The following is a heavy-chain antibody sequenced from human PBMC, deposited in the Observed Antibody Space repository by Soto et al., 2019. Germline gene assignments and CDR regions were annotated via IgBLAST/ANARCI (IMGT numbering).Heavy chain of an antibody. V-gene: IGHV1-18*04. CDR3: ARSTVGHWGYCNE. J-gene: IGHJ4*02. Sequence: GASVKVSCKASGYTFTGYYMHWVRQAPGQGLEWMGWINPNNGNTNYAQKLQGRVTMTTDTSTSTAYMELRSLRSDDTAVYYCARSTVGHWGYCNEWGQGTLVTVSS. CDR1: GYTFTGYY. D-gene: IGHD2-15*01. CDR2: INPNNGNT.